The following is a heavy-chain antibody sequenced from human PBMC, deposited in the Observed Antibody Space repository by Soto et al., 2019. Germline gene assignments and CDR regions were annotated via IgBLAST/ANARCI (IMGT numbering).Heavy chain of an antibody. CDR2: INHSGST. D-gene: IGHD6-6*01. CDR1: GGSFSGYY. J-gene: IGHJ6*02. CDR3: SRGGAARRYYGMDV. V-gene: IGHV4-34*01. Sequence: SETLSLTCAVYGGSFSGYYWSWSRQPPGKGLEWRGEINHSGSTNYNPSLKSRVTISVDTSKNKFSLKLSYVTAADTAVDYYSRGGAARRYYGMDVWGQGNMVTVSS.